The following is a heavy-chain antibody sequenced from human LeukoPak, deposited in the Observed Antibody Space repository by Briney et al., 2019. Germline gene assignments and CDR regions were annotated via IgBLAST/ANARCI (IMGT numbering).Heavy chain of an antibody. V-gene: IGHV4-59*01. CDR1: GGSISSYY. J-gene: IGHJ5*02. CDR2: IYYSGST. D-gene: IGHD3-22*01. Sequence: SETLSLTCTVSGGSISSYYWSWIRQPPGKGLEWIGYIYYSGSTNYNPSLKSRVTISVDTSKDQFSLKLSSVTAADTAVYYCARRIVVVDNSFDPWGQGSLVTVSS. CDR3: ARRIVVVDNSFDP.